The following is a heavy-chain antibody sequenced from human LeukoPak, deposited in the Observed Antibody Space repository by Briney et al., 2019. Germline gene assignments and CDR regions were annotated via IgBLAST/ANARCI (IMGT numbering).Heavy chain of an antibody. D-gene: IGHD2-21*01. V-gene: IGHV3-11*01. CDR3: ARGVRGVVSRTSTNRALTEYYFDY. Sequence: PGGSLRLSCAASGFTFSDYYMSLIRQAPGKGLEWVSYSSSSGSTIYYADSVKGRFTISRDNAKNSLYLQMNSLRAEDTAVYYCARGVRGVVSRTSTNRALTEYYFDYWGQGTLVTVSS. CDR1: GFTFSDYY. CDR2: SSSSGSTI. J-gene: IGHJ4*02.